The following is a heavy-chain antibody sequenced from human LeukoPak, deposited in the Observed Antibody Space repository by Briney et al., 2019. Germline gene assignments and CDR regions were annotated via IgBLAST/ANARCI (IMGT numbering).Heavy chain of an antibody. V-gene: IGHV1-18*01. D-gene: IGHD5-18*01. Sequence: ASVKVSCKASGYSFTSYGITWVRQAPGQGLEWMGWISTYDGDANYALQLQGRVTMTTDTSTITAYMELRSLRSDDTAVYYCARAPSGFTYGPGDHWGQGTLVTVSS. J-gene: IGHJ4*02. CDR3: ARAPSGFTYGPGDH. CDR1: GYSFTSYG. CDR2: ISTYDGDA.